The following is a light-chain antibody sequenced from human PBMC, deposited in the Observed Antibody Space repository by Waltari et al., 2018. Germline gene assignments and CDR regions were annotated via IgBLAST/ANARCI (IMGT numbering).Light chain of an antibody. J-gene: IGKJ3*01. CDR1: QGIRND. CDR3: QQYSSFPFT. CDR2: AAS. V-gene: IGKV1-6*01. Sequence: AIQMTQSPSSLSASVGDRVTITCRASQGIRNDFGWYLQKPGKAPKLLIYAASNLQSGVPSRFSGSGSGTYFTLTISSLQPEDFATYYCQQYSSFPFTFGPGTKVDIK.